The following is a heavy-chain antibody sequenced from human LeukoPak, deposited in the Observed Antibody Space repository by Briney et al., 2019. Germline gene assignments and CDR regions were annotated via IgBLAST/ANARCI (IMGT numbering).Heavy chain of an antibody. V-gene: IGHV3-23*01. CDR1: GVTLSSYD. CDR3: AKDRRGDNYYYYYMDD. D-gene: IGHD2-21*02. CDR2: IGGSDGRT. J-gene: IGHJ6*03. Sequence: PGGSLRLSCAAPGVTLSSYDMSWVRQAPGKGLEWVSTIGGSDGRTYYADSVKGRFTISRDNPRDTVYLQMNSLRAEDTAIYYCAKDRRGDNYYYYYMDDWGKGTTVTVSS.